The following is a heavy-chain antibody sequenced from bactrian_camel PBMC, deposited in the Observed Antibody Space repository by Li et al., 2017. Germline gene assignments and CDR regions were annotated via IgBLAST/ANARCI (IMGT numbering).Heavy chain of an antibody. Sequence: HVQLVESGGGSVEPGGSLKLSCTVIGFTFNRCAMAWYRQAPGNGRELVASLSTDRTIKYSDSVKGRFTISQNNAKNILYLEMNNLTPDDTAMYLCATRMRPGRMNRWRLLQAPEYINWGQGTQVTVS. D-gene: IGHD3*01. J-gene: IGHJ4*01. V-gene: IGHV3S9*01. CDR2: LSTDRTI. CDR3: ATRMRPGRMNRWRLLQAPEYIN. CDR1: GFTFNRCA.